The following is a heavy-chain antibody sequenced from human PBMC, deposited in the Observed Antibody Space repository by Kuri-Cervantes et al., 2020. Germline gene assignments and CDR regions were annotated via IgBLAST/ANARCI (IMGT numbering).Heavy chain of an antibody. D-gene: IGHD3-22*01. CDR1: GGTFSSYA. CDR3: ARNYDSSGYGPNEYFQH. V-gene: IGHV1-69*13. Sequence: SVKVSCKASGGTFSSYAISWVRQAPGQGLEWMGGIIPIFGTANYAQKFQGRVTITADESTSTAYMELSSLRSEDTAVYYCARNYDSSGYGPNEYFQHWGQGTLVTVSS. CDR2: IIPIFGTA. J-gene: IGHJ1*01.